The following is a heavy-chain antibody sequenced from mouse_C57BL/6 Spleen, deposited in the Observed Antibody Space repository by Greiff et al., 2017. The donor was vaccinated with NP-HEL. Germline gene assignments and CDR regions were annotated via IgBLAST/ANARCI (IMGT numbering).Heavy chain of an antibody. Sequence: QVQLQQSGAELVKPGASVKLSCKASGYTFTSYWMHWVKQRPGQGLEWIGMIHPNSGSTNYNEKFKSKATLTVDKSSSTAYMQLSILTSEDSAVYYCARTITTVVATGDYWGQGTTLTVSS. CDR3: ARTITTVVATGDY. J-gene: IGHJ2*01. CDR2: IHPNSGST. V-gene: IGHV1-64*01. CDR1: GYTFTSYW. D-gene: IGHD1-1*01.